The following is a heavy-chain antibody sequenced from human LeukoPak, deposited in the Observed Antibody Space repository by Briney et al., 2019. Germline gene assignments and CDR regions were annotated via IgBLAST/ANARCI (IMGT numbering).Heavy chain of an antibody. CDR3: ARDSSGFDC. Sequence: GGSLRLSCTVSGFTDSSNYMTWVRQAPGKGLEWVSVIYSGGSTYYADSVKGRFTIFRDNSKNTLYLQMNSLRAEDTAVYYCARDSSGFDCWGQGTLVTVFS. V-gene: IGHV3-53*01. J-gene: IGHJ4*02. D-gene: IGHD1-26*01. CDR2: IYSGGST. CDR1: GFTDSSNY.